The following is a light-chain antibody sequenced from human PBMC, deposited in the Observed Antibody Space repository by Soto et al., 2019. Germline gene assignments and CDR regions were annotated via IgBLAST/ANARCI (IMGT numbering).Light chain of an antibody. Sequence: QSVLTQPPSVSAAPGQRITISCSGSGSNIGGFSVSWYQQLPGTAPKLLIYDNDKRPSGIPNRFSGSKSGTSATLAITTLQTGDEAHYFCGAWDNTQSWVFGPGTKLTVL. CDR3: GAWDNTQSWV. CDR1: GSNIGGFS. V-gene: IGLV1-51*01. J-gene: IGLJ1*01. CDR2: DND.